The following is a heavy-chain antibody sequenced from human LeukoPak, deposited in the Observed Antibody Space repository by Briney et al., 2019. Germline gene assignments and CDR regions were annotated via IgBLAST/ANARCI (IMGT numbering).Heavy chain of an antibody. V-gene: IGHV4-39*01. CDR1: GGSISSSSYY. CDR2: IYYSGST. J-gene: IGHJ5*02. D-gene: IGHD5-18*01. CDR3: ASTGDSYGRHRPAHHNWFDP. Sequence: SGTLSLTCTVSGGSISSSSYYWGWIRQPPGKGLEWIGSIYYSGSTYYNPSLKSRVTISVDTSKNQFSLKLSSVTAADTAVYYCASTGDSYGRHRPAHHNWFDPWGQGTLVTVSS.